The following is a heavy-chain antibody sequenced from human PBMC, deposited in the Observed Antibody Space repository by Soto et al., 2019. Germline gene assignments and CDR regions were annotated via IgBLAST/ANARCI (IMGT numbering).Heavy chain of an antibody. V-gene: IGHV3-48*02. Sequence: QSGGSLRLSCAASGFTFSSYSMNWVRQAPGKGLEWVSYISSSSSTIYYADSVKGRFTISRDNAKNSLYLQMNSLRDEDTAVYYCARDRGVYYDSSGPRSAFDIWGQGTMVTVSS. D-gene: IGHD3-22*01. CDR2: ISSSSSTI. J-gene: IGHJ3*02. CDR1: GFTFSSYS. CDR3: ARDRGVYYDSSGPRSAFDI.